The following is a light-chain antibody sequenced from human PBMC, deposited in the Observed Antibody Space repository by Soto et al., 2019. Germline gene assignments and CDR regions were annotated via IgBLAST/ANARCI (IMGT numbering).Light chain of an antibody. V-gene: IGKV3-15*01. J-gene: IGKJ1*01. CDR3: QQYNNWPPGPWT. Sequence: EIVMTQSPATLSVSPGERATLSCRARQSVNSNLAWYQQKPGQAPRLLIYGASSRATGIPARFSGSGSGTEFTLTINSLQSEDFAVYYCQQYNNWPPGPWTFGQGTKVDIK. CDR2: GAS. CDR1: QSVNSN.